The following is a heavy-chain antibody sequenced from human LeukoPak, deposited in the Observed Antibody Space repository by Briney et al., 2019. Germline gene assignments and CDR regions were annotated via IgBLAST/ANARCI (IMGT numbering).Heavy chain of an antibody. D-gene: IGHD1-1*01. CDR3: AKANWVSNADAVW. J-gene: IGHJ4*02. CDR2: IRVGGET. V-gene: IGHV3-23*01. CDR1: GFSFSNYA. Sequence: GGSLRLSCAASGFSFSNYAMSWVRQATARAPEWASRIRVGGETFYADSVKGRFTLSRDDSRNTVYLQLNNLRVEETAIYYCAKANWVSNADAVWWGQGTQVTVSS.